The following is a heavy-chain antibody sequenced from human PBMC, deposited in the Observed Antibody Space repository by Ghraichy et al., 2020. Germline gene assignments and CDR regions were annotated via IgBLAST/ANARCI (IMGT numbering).Heavy chain of an antibody. J-gene: IGHJ4*02. CDR3: ARRPYDYVWGSYRYPLDY. V-gene: IGHV4-39*01. CDR1: GGSISSSSYY. Sequence: SQTLSLTCTVSGGSISSSSYYWGWIRQPPGKGLEWIGSIYYSGSTYYNPSLKSRVTISVDTSKNQFSLKLSSVTAADTAVYYCARRPYDYVWGSYRYPLDYWGQGTLVTVSS. CDR2: IYYSGST. D-gene: IGHD3-16*02.